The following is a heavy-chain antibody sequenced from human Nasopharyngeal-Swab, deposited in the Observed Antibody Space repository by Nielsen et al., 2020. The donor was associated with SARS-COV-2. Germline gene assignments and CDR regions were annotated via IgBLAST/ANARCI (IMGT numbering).Heavy chain of an antibody. CDR3: ARGDYYDSSGNFHDAFDI. Sequence: GESLKISCAASGFTFSSYWMSWVRQAPGKGLEWVANIRPDGSEKYYVDSARGRFTISRDNPKNSVYLQMNSLRAVDTAVYYCARGDYYDSSGNFHDAFDIWGQGTTVTVSS. D-gene: IGHD3-22*01. V-gene: IGHV3-7*03. CDR2: IRPDGSEK. J-gene: IGHJ3*02. CDR1: GFTFSSYW.